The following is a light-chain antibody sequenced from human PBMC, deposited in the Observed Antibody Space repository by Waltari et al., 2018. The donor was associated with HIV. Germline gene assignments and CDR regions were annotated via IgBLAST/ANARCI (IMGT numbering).Light chain of an antibody. Sequence: EIVLPQLQVTLVFSRGETAPLSCRASQSVSSTYLAWYQQKPGQAPRLLIYGASSRATGIPDRFSGSGSGTDFTLTISRLEPEDFAVYYCQQYGSSSLTFGGGTKVEIK. CDR2: GAS. CDR1: QSVSSTY. CDR3: QQYGSSSLT. V-gene: IGKV3-20*01. J-gene: IGKJ4*01.